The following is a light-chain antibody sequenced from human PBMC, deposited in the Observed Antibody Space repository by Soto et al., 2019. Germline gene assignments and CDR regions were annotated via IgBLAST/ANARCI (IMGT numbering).Light chain of an antibody. J-gene: IGKJ2*01. Sequence: QLTQSPSSLSLSPGDRATLSCRASQSVPNYLAWYQQKPGKDPKILIYAASSMVAGVPARFSGSGSGTDFTLTISSLQPEDVATYYCQKCNSAPYTFGHGTKVEIK. CDR2: AAS. V-gene: IGKV1-27*01. CDR3: QKCNSAPYT. CDR1: QSVPNY.